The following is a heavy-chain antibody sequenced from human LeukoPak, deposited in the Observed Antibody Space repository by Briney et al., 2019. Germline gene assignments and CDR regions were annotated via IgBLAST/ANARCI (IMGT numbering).Heavy chain of an antibody. CDR2: ISSSSSYI. J-gene: IGHJ4*02. Sequence: KTGGSLRLSCAASGFTFTSYSMNWVRQAPGKGLEWVSSISSSSSYIYYADSVKGRFTISRDNAKKSLYLQMNSLRAEDTGVYYCARATTYDILTGFSDYWGQGTLATVSS. V-gene: IGHV3-21*01. CDR3: ARATTYDILTGFSDY. CDR1: GFTFTSYS. D-gene: IGHD3-9*01.